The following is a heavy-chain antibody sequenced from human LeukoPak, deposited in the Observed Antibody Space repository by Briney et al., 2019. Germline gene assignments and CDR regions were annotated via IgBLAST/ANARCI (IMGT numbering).Heavy chain of an antibody. CDR3: ARHAGYSSSSGINY. V-gene: IGHV4-39*01. CDR1: GGSISSSSYY. J-gene: IGHJ4*02. Sequence: SETLSLTCTVSGGSISSSSYYWGWIRQPPGKGLEWIGSIYYSGSAYYNPSLKSRVTISVDTSKNQFSLKLSSVTAADTAVYYCARHAGYSSSSGINYWGQGTLVTVSS. D-gene: IGHD6-6*01. CDR2: IYYSGSA.